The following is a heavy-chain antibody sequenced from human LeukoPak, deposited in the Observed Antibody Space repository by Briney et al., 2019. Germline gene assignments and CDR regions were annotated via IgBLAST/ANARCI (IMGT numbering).Heavy chain of an antibody. Sequence: SETLSLTCSVSGGTISRYYWSWIRQPPGKGLEWIGYIYYSGSTNYNPSLKSRVTISVDTSKNQFSLKLSSVTAADTAVYYCARASIAVAGSYFDYWGQGTLVTVSS. V-gene: IGHV4-59*01. CDR1: GGTISRYY. J-gene: IGHJ4*02. CDR3: ARASIAVAGSYFDY. D-gene: IGHD6-19*01. CDR2: IYYSGST.